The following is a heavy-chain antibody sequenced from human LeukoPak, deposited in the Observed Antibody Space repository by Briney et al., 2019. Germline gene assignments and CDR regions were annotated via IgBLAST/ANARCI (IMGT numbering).Heavy chain of an antibody. CDR2: INSRANGGTT. J-gene: IGHJ4*02. V-gene: IGHV3-15*01. CDR1: RLPFSIDC. Sequence: GGSLRLSCAGSRLPFSIDCMAWVGQAPGKGLEGVGGINSRANGGTTDYAAPVKGRFAISRDDSKNTVYLQMTRLRTEDSAVYYCTTPVHSSDSRFACWGQGTLVTVSS. D-gene: IGHD3-22*01. CDR3: TTPVHSSDSRFAC.